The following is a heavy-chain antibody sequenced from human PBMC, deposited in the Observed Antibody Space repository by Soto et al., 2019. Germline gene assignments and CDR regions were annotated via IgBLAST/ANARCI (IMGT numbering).Heavy chain of an antibody. J-gene: IGHJ3*02. D-gene: IGHD3-10*01. Sequence: SETLSLTCTVSGGSISSYYWSWIRQPPGKGLEWIGYIYYSGSTNYNPSLKSRVTVSVDTSKNQFSLKLSSVTAADTAVYYCARAVHYFTFDIWGQGTMVTVSS. CDR2: IYYSGST. V-gene: IGHV4-59*01. CDR3: ARAVHYFTFDI. CDR1: GGSISSYY.